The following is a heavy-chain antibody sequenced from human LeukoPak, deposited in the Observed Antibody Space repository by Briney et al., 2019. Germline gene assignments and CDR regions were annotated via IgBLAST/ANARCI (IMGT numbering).Heavy chain of an antibody. CDR1: GYTFTCYY. D-gene: IGHD3-22*01. V-gene: IGHV1-2*06. J-gene: IGHJ3*02. CDR2: INPNSGGT. CDR3: GQYYYDSSGYYDAFDI. Sequence: ASVKVSCKASGYTFTCYYMHWVRQAPGQGLEWMGRINPNSGGTNYAQKFQGRVTMTRDTSISTAYMELSRLRSDDTAVYYCGQYYYDSSGYYDAFDIWGQGTMVTVSS.